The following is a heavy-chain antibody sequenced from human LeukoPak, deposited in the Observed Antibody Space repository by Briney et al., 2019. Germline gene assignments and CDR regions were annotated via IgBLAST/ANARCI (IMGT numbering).Heavy chain of an antibody. V-gene: IGHV4-59*11. J-gene: IGHJ4*02. CDR1: GGSISSHY. Sequence: SETLSLTCTVSGGSISSHYWSWIRQPPGKGLEWIGYIYYSGSTYYNPSLKSRVTISVDTSKNQFSLKLSSVTAADTAVYYCARERGGYDIDYWGQGTLVTVSS. D-gene: IGHD5-12*01. CDR2: IYYSGST. CDR3: ARERGGYDIDY.